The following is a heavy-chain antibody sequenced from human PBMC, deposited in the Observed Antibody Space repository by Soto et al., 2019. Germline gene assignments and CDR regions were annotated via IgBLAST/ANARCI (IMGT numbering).Heavy chain of an antibody. Sequence: GASVKVSCKASGGTFSSYAISWVRQAPGQGLEWMGGIIPIFGTANYAQKFQGRVTITADESTSTAYMELSSLRSEDTAVYYCAREGGIVGALGAWGQGTTVTVSS. CDR2: IIPIFGTA. V-gene: IGHV1-69*13. D-gene: IGHD1-26*01. CDR1: GGTFSSYA. J-gene: IGHJ6*02. CDR3: AREGGIVGALGA.